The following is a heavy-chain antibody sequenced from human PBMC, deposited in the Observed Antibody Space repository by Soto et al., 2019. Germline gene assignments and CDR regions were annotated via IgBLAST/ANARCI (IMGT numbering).Heavy chain of an antibody. D-gene: IGHD3-10*02. CDR3: CRRTTIIGAVDY. CDR2: IRSKINTYAT. Sequence: EVQLVESGGGLVQPGGSLKLSCAGSGFTFSDSTVHWVRQASGKGLEWVGRIRSKINTYATAYGASVKGRFTISRDDSNNTAYLQMNSLRPDDTAVYYRCRRTTIIGAVDYWGPGTLVTVSS. V-gene: IGHV3-73*02. J-gene: IGHJ4*02. CDR1: GFTFSDST.